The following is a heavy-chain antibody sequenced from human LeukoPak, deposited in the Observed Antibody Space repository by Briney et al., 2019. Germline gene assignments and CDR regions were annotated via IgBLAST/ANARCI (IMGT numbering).Heavy chain of an antibody. CDR3: AKSGYNRFNY. V-gene: IGHV3-23*01. J-gene: IGHJ4*02. Sequence: PGGTLRLSCAASGSSFSSYAMSWVRQAPGKGLEWVSSFSGSGGSTYYADSVKGRFTISRDNSKNTLYLQMISLRAEDTAVYYCAKSGYNRFNYWGQGTLVTVSS. CDR1: GSSFSSYA. CDR2: FSGSGGST. D-gene: IGHD5-24*01.